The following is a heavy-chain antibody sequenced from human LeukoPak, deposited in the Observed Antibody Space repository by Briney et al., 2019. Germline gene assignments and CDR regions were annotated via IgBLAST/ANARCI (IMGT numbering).Heavy chain of an antibody. D-gene: IGHD3-10*01. V-gene: IGHV3-7*01. Sequence: PGGSLRLSCAASGFTFNYYWLTWVRQAPGKGLEWVANIQQDGSEKYYVDSVKGRFIISRDNAKNSLYLQMNSLRAEDTAVYYCARVLKLRTRGVMDPLDYWGQGTLVTVSS. CDR3: ARVLKLRTRGVMDPLDY. CDR1: GFTFNYYW. CDR2: IQQDGSEK. J-gene: IGHJ4*02.